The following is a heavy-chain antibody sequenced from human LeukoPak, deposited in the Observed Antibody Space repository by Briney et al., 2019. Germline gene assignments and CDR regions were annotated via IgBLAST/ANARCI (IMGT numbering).Heavy chain of an antibody. CDR3: AKDLKYSSSWYVRGFDY. CDR1: GFTFSSYG. V-gene: IGHV3-33*06. J-gene: IGHJ4*02. CDR2: IWYDGSNK. Sequence: PGRSLRLSCAASGFTFSSYGMHWVRQAPGKGLEWVAVIWYDGSNKYYADSVKGRFTTSRDNSKNTLYLQMNSLRAEDTAVYYCAKDLKYSSSWYVRGFDYWGQGTLVTVSS. D-gene: IGHD6-13*01.